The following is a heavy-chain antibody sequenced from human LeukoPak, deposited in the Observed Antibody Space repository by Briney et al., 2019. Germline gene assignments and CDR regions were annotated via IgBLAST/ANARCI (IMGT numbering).Heavy chain of an antibody. CDR1: GFTFSSYA. J-gene: IGHJ4*02. Sequence: GGSLRLSCAASGFTFSSYAMTWVRQAPGKGLEWVSGISGSGGSIYYADSVKGRFTISRDNSKNTLYLQMNSLRAEDTALYYCAKLRGPTSGAPDYWGQGTPVTVSS. CDR3: AKLRGPTSGAPDY. V-gene: IGHV3-23*01. CDR2: ISGSGGSI. D-gene: IGHD1-1*01.